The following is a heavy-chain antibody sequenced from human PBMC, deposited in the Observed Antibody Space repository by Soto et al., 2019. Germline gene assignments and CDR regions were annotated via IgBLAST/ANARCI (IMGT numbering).Heavy chain of an antibody. D-gene: IGHD1-1*01. J-gene: IGHJ4*02. Sequence: QVKLVQSGAEVREPGASVKVSCTASGYSFTSLDINWVRQTAGQGLEWMGWMQPSTGRTGYAQKFQGRVTMTRDTAMNTGDVALAALTSDDTGFYYCSRVISAGVDYWGQGTLVPVSS. CDR2: MQPSTGRT. CDR3: SRVISAGVDY. CDR1: GYSFTSLD. V-gene: IGHV1-8*01.